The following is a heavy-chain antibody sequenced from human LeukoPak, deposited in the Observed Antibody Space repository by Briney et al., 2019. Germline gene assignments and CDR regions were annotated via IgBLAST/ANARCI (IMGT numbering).Heavy chain of an antibody. CDR3: AKDRDYGDYPDAFDI. CDR2: ISYDGSNK. D-gene: IGHD4-17*01. Sequence: GRSLRLSCAASGFTFSSYGMHWVRQAPGKGLEWVAVISYDGSNKYYADSVKGRFTISRDNSKNTLYLQMNSLRAEDTAVYYCAKDRDYGDYPDAFDIWGQGTMVTVSS. J-gene: IGHJ3*02. CDR1: GFTFSSYG. V-gene: IGHV3-30*18.